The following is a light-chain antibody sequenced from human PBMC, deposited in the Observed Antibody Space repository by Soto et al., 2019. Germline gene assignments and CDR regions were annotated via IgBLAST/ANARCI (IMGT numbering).Light chain of an antibody. CDR1: SNDIGAFDY. V-gene: IGLV2-14*01. CDR3: SSFTTNRFYI. J-gene: IGLJ1*01. Sequence: QSALTQPTSVSESPGQSLNLYCTGNSNDIGAFDYVSWYQQHPGKAPRLLIHGVRNRPPGISSRFSGSKSGLTASLTISGLRAEDEADYYCSSFTTNRFYIFGPGTKVTVL. CDR2: GVR.